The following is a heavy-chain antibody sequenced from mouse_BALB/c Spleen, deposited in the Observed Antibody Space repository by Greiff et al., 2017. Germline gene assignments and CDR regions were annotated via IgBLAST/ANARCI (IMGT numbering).Heavy chain of an antibody. CDR1: GYSFTSYW. Sequence: VQLQQSGTVLARPGASVKMSCKASGYSFTSYWMHWVKQRPGQGLEWIGAIYPGNSDTSYNQKFKGKAKLTAVTSASTAYMELSSLTNEDSAVYYCTKYGKETWFAYWGQGTLVTVSA. CDR2: IYPGNSDT. D-gene: IGHD2-10*02. CDR3: TKYGKETWFAY. V-gene: IGHV1-5*01. J-gene: IGHJ3*01.